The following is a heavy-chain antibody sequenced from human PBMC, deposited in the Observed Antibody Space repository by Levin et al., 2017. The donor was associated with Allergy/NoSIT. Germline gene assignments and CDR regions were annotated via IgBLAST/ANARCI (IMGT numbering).Heavy chain of an antibody. CDR3: AKSAAVGIAARSPFDY. D-gene: IGHD6-6*01. CDR2: ISTSSGTI. Sequence: GGSLRLSCTVSGFSFSSYSMNWVRQAPGKGLEWVSYISTSSGTIYYADSVKGRFTISRDNAKNSLYVQMNSLRAEDTATYYCAKSAAVGIAARSPFDYWGQGTLVTVFS. J-gene: IGHJ4*02. CDR1: GFSFSSYS. V-gene: IGHV3-48*01.